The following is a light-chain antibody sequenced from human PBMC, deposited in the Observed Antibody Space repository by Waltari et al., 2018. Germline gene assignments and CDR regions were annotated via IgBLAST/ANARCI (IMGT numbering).Light chain of an antibody. CDR2: GTS. CDR1: GSNIGAGYA. CDR3: QSYDTTLSVV. V-gene: IGLV1-40*01. Sequence: QSVLTQPPSVSGAPGPTVPISCTGSGSNIGAGYAVHWYQQLPQAAPNVLLYGTSGRPLWVPDRFLASPSGTSASLAITGLQAEDEADYYCQSYDTTLSVVFGGGTKLTVL. J-gene: IGLJ3*02.